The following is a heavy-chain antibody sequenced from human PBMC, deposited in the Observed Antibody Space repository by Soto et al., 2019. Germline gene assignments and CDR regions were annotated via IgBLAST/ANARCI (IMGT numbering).Heavy chain of an antibody. CDR3: ARDAIGPGGV. CDR2: IYYSGST. J-gene: IGHJ6*02. CDR1: GGSISSGDYY. Sequence: QVQLQESGPGLVKPSQTLSLTCTVSGGSISSGDYYWRWIRQPPGKGLEWIWYIYYSGSTYYNPSLTSRVTISVDTSKNQFSLKLSSVTAADTAVYYCARDAIGPGGVWGQGTTVTVSS. D-gene: IGHD3-10*01. V-gene: IGHV4-30-4*01.